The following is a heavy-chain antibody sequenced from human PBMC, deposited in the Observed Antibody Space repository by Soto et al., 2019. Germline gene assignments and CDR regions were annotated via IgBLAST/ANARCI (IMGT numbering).Heavy chain of an antibody. Sequence: GASVKVSCKASGGTFSSYAISWVRQAPGQGLEWMGGIIPIFGTANYAQKFQGRVTITADESTSTAYMELSSLRSEDTAVYYCARGRGGHMVRGVGNYYYGMDVWGQGTTVTVSS. CDR3: ARGRGGHMVRGVGNYYYGMDV. V-gene: IGHV1-69*13. CDR1: GGTFSSYA. CDR2: IIPIFGTA. D-gene: IGHD3-10*01. J-gene: IGHJ6*02.